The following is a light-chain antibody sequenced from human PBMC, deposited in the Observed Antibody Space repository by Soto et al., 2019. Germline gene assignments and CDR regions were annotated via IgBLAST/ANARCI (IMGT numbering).Light chain of an antibody. CDR1: SSDVGGYAY. V-gene: IGLV2-14*01. CDR2: EVT. Sequence: QSALTQPASVSGSPGQSITISCTGTSSDVGGYAYVSWYQQHPGKAPKVLIYEVTHRPSGVSNRFSGSRSGNTASLTISGLQAEDEADYYCSSYTSNTTYVFGTGTKVTVL. CDR3: SSYTSNTTYV. J-gene: IGLJ1*01.